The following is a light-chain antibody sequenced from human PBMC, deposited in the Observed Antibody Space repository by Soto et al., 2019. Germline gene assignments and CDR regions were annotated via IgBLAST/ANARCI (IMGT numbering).Light chain of an antibody. V-gene: IGKV3-20*01. CDR2: GAS. Sequence: EIVLTQSPGTLSLSPGEGATLSCRASQSVSSTSLAWYQQKPGQPPRLLIYGASSRATGIPDRFSGSGSGTDFTLTISRLDPEDFAVYYCQPYGSSPRTFGQGTKVEIK. J-gene: IGKJ1*01. CDR1: QSVSSTS. CDR3: QPYGSSPRT.